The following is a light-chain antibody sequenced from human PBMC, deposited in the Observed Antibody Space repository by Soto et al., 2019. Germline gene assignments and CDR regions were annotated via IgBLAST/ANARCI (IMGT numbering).Light chain of an antibody. Sequence: QSVLTQPPSASGTPGQRGTISCSGSSSNIGSKTVNWYQQLPGTAPKLLIYSNNQRPSGVPDRFSGSKSGTSASLAISGLQSEDEADYYCAAWDDSLNGYVVFGGGTKLTVL. V-gene: IGLV1-44*01. J-gene: IGLJ2*01. CDR2: SNN. CDR3: AAWDDSLNGYVV. CDR1: SSNIGSKT.